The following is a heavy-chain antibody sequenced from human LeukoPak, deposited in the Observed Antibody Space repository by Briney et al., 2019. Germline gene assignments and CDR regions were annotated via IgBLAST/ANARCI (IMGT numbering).Heavy chain of an antibody. Sequence: PGGSLRLSCAASGFTFSSYAMSWVRQAPGKGLEWVSAISGSGGGTYYADSVKGRFTISRDNSKNTLYLQMNSLRAEDTAVYYCAKTKSGSGWYRHYFDYWGQGTLVTVSS. CDR1: GFTFSSYA. J-gene: IGHJ4*02. CDR3: AKTKSGSGWYRHYFDY. V-gene: IGHV3-23*01. CDR2: ISGSGGGT. D-gene: IGHD6-19*01.